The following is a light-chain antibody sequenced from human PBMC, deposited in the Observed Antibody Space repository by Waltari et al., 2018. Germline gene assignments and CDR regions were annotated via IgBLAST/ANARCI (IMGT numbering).Light chain of an antibody. CDR3: QQSHSPPFT. J-gene: IGKJ3*01. CDR2: AAS. CDR1: QSISTF. V-gene: IGKV1-39*01. Sequence: DIQTTPYPSSLSASVGDRVTITCRTSQSISTFLNWYQQRPGQPPELLIYAASSLQSGVPSGFSGSGSGTDFTLTISSLQPEDFATYYCQQSHSPPFTFGTGTKVDIK.